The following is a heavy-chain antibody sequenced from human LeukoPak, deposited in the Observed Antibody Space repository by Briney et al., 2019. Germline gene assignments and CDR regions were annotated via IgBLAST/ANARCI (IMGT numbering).Heavy chain of an antibody. CDR3: ARGLHMDP. D-gene: IGHD2-21*01. V-gene: IGHV3-21*01. CDR2: ISSSGSYI. J-gene: IGHJ5*02. CDR1: GFTFSSHS. Sequence: GGSLRLSCAPSGFTFSSHSMNWVRQAPGKGLEWVSSISSSGSYIYYADSVKGRFTISRVNAKNSLYLQMNSLRAAGTSVYYCARGLHMDPWGQGTLVTVSS.